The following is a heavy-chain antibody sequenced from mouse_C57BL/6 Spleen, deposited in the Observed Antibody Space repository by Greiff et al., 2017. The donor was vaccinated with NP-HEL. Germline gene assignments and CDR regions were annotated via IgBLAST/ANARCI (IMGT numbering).Heavy chain of an antibody. CDR2: INPSNGGT. D-gene: IGHD2-4*01. CDR3: AREGGIYYDYFYFDY. V-gene: IGHV1-53*01. J-gene: IGHJ2*01. CDR1: GYTFTSYW. Sequence: QVQLQQPGTELVKPGASVKLSCKASGYTFTSYWMHWVKQRPGQGLEWIGNINPSNGGTNYNEKFKSKATLTVDKASSTAYIQLSRLTSEDSAVYYCAREGGIYYDYFYFDYWGQGTTLTVSS.